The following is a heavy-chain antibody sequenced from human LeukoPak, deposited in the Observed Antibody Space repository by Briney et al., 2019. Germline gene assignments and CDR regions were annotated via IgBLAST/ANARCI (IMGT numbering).Heavy chain of an antibody. V-gene: IGHV1-2*02. Sequence: ASVKVSCKDSGYTFTGYYMHWVRQAPGQGLEWMGWINPNSGGTNYAQKFQGRVTMTRDTSISTAYMELSRLRSDDTAVYYCASYSGVWGSYRNPPFDYWGQGTLVTVSS. J-gene: IGHJ4*02. CDR3: ASYSGVWGSYRNPPFDY. CDR2: INPNSGGT. CDR1: GYTFTGYY. D-gene: IGHD3-16*02.